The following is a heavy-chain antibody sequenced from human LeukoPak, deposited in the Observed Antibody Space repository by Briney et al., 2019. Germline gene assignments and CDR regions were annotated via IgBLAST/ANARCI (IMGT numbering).Heavy chain of an antibody. CDR2: IYTSGST. J-gene: IGHJ4*02. D-gene: IGHD3-3*01. CDR3: ATTRSDFWSGYFGY. Sequence: PSETLSLTCTVSGGSISSYYWSWIRQPAGKGLEWIGRIYTSGSTNYNPSLKSRVTMPVDTSKNQFSLKLSSVTAADTAVYYCATTRSDFWSGYFGYWGQGTLVTVSS. V-gene: IGHV4-4*07. CDR1: GGSISSYY.